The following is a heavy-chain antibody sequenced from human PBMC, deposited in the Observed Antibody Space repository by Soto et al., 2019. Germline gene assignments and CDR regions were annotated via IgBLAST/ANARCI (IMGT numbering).Heavy chain of an antibody. CDR3: ARDPSYYDILTGYYNGNDY. CDR1: GYTCTSYG. D-gene: IGHD3-9*01. J-gene: IGHJ4*02. V-gene: IGHV1-18*01. Sequence: GASVKVSCKASGYTCTSYGISWVLQAPGQGLEWMGWISAYNGNTNYAQKLQGRVTMTTDTSTSTAYMELRSLRSDDTAVYYCARDPSYYDILTGYYNGNDYWGQGTLVTVSS. CDR2: ISAYNGNT.